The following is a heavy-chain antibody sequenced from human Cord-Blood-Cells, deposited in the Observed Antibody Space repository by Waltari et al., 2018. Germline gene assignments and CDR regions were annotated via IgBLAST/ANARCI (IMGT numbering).Heavy chain of an antibody. Sequence: QVQLVQSGAEVKKPGASVKVSCKVSGYTLTELSMHWVRQAPGKGLEWMGGFDPEDGETIYAQKFQGRDTMTEDTSTDTAYMELSSLRSEDTAVYYWARVDIVVVPAAISYFDYWGQGTLVTVSS. CDR3: ARVDIVVVPAAISYFDY. D-gene: IGHD2-2*03. J-gene: IGHJ4*02. CDR1: GYTLTELS. V-gene: IGHV1-24*01. CDR2: FDPEDGET.